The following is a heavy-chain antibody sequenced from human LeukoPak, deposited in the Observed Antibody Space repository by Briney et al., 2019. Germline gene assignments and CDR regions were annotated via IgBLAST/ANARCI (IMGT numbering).Heavy chain of an antibody. CDR1: GFTFGNAW. D-gene: IGHD3-10*01. V-gene: IGHV3-15*01. CDR2: IKSKNDGGTT. J-gene: IGHJ3*02. CDR3: TTDPDGGEWFGDAFDI. Sequence: GGSLRLSCAASGFTFGNAWMSWVRQAPGKGLEWVGRIKSKNDGGTTDYAAHVKGRFTISRNDSKNTPYLQMNSHKTGDTAVYYCTTDPDGGEWFGDAFDIWGQGTKVTVSS.